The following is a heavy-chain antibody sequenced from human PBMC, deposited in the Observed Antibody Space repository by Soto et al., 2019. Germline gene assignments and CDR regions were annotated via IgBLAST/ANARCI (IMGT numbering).Heavy chain of an antibody. D-gene: IGHD4-17*01. CDR3: AKMASDYVTSLDF. V-gene: IGHV3-23*01. CDR1: GFTFNAYA. Sequence: GGSLRLSCAASGFTFNAYAMTWVRQPPGKGLEWVSAIGGSGGNRYYAASVKGRFTISRDNSKYTVDLQMNSLRAEDTAVYFCAKMASDYVTSLDFWGQGTLVTVSS. J-gene: IGHJ4*02. CDR2: IGGSGGNR.